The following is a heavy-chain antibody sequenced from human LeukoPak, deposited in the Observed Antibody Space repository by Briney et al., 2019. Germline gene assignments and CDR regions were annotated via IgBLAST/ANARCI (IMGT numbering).Heavy chain of an antibody. Sequence: ASVKVSCKPSGGTFNTLGISWVRQAPGQGLEYLGRIIPVPDIPTYAQKFQDRVTISADKSTGTVYMALRSLRSDDTALYYCATDSNLGGFSLYAPFDYWGQGTLVPLSS. CDR3: ATDSNLGGFSLYAPFDY. V-gene: IGHV1-69*04. CDR2: IIPVPDIP. J-gene: IGHJ4*02. CDR1: GGTFNTLG. D-gene: IGHD3-16*02.